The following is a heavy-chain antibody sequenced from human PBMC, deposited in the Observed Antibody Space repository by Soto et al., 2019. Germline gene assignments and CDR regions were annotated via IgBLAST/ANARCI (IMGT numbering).Heavy chain of an antibody. CDR1: GGSISSYY. D-gene: IGHD4-17*01. CDR3: ARDDGDYARWYFDL. Sequence: QVQLQESGPGLVKPSETLSLTCTVSGGSISSYYWSWIRQPPGKGLEWIGYIYYSGSTNYNPSLKSRVTISADTSKNQFSLKLSSVTAADTAVYYCARDDGDYARWYFDLWCRGTLVTVSS. CDR2: IYYSGST. V-gene: IGHV4-59*01. J-gene: IGHJ2*01.